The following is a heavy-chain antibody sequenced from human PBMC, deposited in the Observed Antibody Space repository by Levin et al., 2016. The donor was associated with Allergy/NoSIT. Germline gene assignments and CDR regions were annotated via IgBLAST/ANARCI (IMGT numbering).Heavy chain of an antibody. CDR3: TPSRDY. V-gene: IGHV3-73*01. Sequence: WIRQPPGKGLEWVGRIRSKANSYATAYAASVKGRFTISRDDSKNTAYLQMNSLKTEDTAVYYCTPSRDYWGQGTLVTVSS. CDR2: IRSKANSYAT. J-gene: IGHJ4*02.